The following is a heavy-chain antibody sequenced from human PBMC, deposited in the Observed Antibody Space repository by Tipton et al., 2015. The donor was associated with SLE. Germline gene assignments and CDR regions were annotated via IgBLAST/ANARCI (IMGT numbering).Heavy chain of an antibody. D-gene: IGHD3-22*01. V-gene: IGHV4-34*09. CDR2: INHSGST. CDR1: GGSFSGYY. J-gene: IGHJ4*02. CDR3: ARGVDSSVYFDY. Sequence: TLSLTCAVYGGSFSGYYWSWIRQPPGKGLEWIGEINHSGSTNYNPSLKSRVTISVDTSKNQFSLKLSSVTAADTAVYYCARGVDSSVYFDYWGQGTLVTVSS.